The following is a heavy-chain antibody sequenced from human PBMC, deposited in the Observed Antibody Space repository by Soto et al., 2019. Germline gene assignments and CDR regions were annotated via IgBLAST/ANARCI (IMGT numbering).Heavy chain of an antibody. V-gene: IGHV1-18*04. CDR2: ISAYNVNT. Sequence: QVQLVQSGAEVKKPGASVKVSCKASGYTFTSYGISWVRQAPGQGLEWMGWISAYNVNTNYAQKLQGRVTMTTDTSTSTAYMELRSLRADDTAGYYCARVHEWELLGGCSYWGQGTLVTVSS. CDR1: GYTFTSYG. CDR3: ARVHEWELLGGCSY. J-gene: IGHJ4*02. D-gene: IGHD1-26*01.